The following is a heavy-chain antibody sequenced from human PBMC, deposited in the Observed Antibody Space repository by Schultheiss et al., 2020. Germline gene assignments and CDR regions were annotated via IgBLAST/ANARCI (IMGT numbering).Heavy chain of an antibody. CDR2: INGDGNKI. D-gene: IGHD6-13*01. CDR3: KRGRRGVDP. J-gene: IGHJ5*02. Sequence: GGSLRLSCEASGFNVRNYWMNWVRQVPGEGPVWVARINGDGNKIDYAESMKGRFTISKDNAKNIVYLEMNSLRVEDTAVYYCKRGRRGVDPWGQGTLVTVSS. V-gene: IGHV3-74*01. CDR1: GFNVRNYW.